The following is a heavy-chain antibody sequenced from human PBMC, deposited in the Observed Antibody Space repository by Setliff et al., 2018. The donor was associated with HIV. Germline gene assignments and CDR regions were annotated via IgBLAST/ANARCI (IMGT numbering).Heavy chain of an antibody. V-gene: IGHV4-34*01. J-gene: IGHJ4*02. D-gene: IGHD6-19*01. CDR3: ARQGAVTGHSFDS. CDR1: GGSFSEHY. Sequence: SETLSLTCAVYGGSFSEHYWTWIRQPPGKGLEWIGEINHSGSTNYNSSLKSRVTISVDTSKKQFSLKLSSVTAADTAVYYCARQGAVTGHSFDSWGQRALVTVSS. CDR2: INHSGST.